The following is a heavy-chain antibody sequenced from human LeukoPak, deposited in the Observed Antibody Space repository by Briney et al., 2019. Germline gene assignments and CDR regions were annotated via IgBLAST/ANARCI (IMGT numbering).Heavy chain of an antibody. D-gene: IGHD2-15*01. J-gene: IGHJ3*02. V-gene: IGHV3-23*01. Sequence: PGGSLRLSCAASGFTFSSYAMSWVRQAPGKGLEWVSAISGSGGSTYYADSVKGRFTISRDNSKNTLYLQMNSLRAEDTAVYYCAKDLGDIVVVVADGTFDIWGQGTMVTVSS. CDR1: GFTFSSYA. CDR3: AKDLGDIVVVVADGTFDI. CDR2: ISGSGGST.